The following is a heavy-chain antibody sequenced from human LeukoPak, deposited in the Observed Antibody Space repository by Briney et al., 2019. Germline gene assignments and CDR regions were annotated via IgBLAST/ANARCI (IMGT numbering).Heavy chain of an antibody. J-gene: IGHJ5*02. V-gene: IGHV4-39*07. CDR3: ARAGAMVSDWFDP. D-gene: IGHD5-18*01. CDR1: GGSISSSSYY. CDR2: IYYSGST. Sequence: SETLSLTCTVSGGSISSSSYYWGWIRQLPGKGLEWIGSIYYSGSTYYNPSLKSRVTISVDTSKNQFSLKLSSVTAADTAVYYCARAGAMVSDWFDPWGQGTLVTVSS.